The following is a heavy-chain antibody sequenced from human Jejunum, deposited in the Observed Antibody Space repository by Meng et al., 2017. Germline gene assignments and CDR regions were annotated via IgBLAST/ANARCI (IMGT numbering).Heavy chain of an antibody. CDR1: AFRFSDYW. CDR3: AREPLDYYSLDY. V-gene: IGHV3-7*01. CDR2: IKQGGSVS. Sequence: GESLKISCEASAFRFSDYWMTWVRQAPGKGLEWVANIKQGGSVSDYVDSVKGRFTISRDNAKNTLYLQLNSLRSEDTAVYYCAREPLDYYSLDYWGQGTLVTVSS. J-gene: IGHJ4*02. D-gene: IGHD1-26*01.